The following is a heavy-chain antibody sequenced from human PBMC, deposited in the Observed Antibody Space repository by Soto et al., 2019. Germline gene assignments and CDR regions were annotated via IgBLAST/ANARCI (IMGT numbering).Heavy chain of an antibody. CDR1: GGSINNYY. CDR3: ARGLGGYDQLFDY. V-gene: IGHV4-4*07. CDR2: IDTSGGT. Sequence: SETLSLTCTVSGGSINNYYWSWIRQPAGKGLEWIGRIDTSGGTNYNPSLKSRVTMSVDTSKNQFSLKLSSVTAADTAVYYCARGLGGYDQLFDYWGQGTLVTVSS. D-gene: IGHD5-12*01. J-gene: IGHJ4*02.